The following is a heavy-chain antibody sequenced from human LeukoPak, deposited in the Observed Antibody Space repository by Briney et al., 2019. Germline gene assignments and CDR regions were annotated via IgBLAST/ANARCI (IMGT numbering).Heavy chain of an antibody. CDR1: GGGFTSYW. Sequence: GGALKISFKGAGGGFTSYWIGWGRRMPGKGGEGRGMIYPGDCDTRYSPSFQGQVTISADKSISTASLQRSTLKASDTAMYYCARSEYSSPQFAYWGQGPLVTVSS. CDR2: IYPGDCDT. D-gene: IGHD6-6*01. CDR3: ARSEYSSPQFAY. J-gene: IGHJ4*02. V-gene: IGHV5-51*01.